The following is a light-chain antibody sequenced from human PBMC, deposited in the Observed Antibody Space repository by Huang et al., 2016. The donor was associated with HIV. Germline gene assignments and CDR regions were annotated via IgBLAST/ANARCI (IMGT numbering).Light chain of an antibody. CDR1: QGISNW. J-gene: IGKJ4*01. Sequence: DIQMIQSPSSVSASVGDRVTITCRASQGISNWLAWYQQKPGKAPKLLIYAASSLQSGVPSRFSGSGSGTDFTLTISSLQPENFATYYCQQANSFLALTFGGGTKVEIK. CDR3: QQANSFLALT. CDR2: AAS. V-gene: IGKV1-12*01.